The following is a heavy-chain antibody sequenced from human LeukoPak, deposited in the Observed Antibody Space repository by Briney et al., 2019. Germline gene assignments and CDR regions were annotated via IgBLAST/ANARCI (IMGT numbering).Heavy chain of an antibody. Sequence: PSETLSLTCSVSGVSISSGGYYWRWIRQHPGKGLEWIAYIYYSGSTYYNPTLKSRVTISVDTSKNQFSLKLSSVTAVESAVYYCAREDDSSGYPDYWGQGTLVTVSS. J-gene: IGHJ4*02. V-gene: IGHV4-31*03. CDR1: GVSISSGGYY. CDR3: AREDDSSGYPDY. CDR2: IYYSGST. D-gene: IGHD3-22*01.